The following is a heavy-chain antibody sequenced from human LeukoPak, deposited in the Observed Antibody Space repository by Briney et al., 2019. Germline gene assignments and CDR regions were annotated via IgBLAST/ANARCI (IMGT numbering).Heavy chain of an antibody. Sequence: SETLSLTCTVSGGSISSYYWSWIRQPPGKGLERIGYIYYSGSTNYNPSLKSRVTISVDTSKNQFSLKLSSVTAADTAVYYCARGSRLDNFDYWGQGTLVTVSS. CDR1: GGSISSYY. D-gene: IGHD2-2*03. V-gene: IGHV4-59*08. CDR2: IYYSGST. J-gene: IGHJ4*02. CDR3: ARGSRLDNFDY.